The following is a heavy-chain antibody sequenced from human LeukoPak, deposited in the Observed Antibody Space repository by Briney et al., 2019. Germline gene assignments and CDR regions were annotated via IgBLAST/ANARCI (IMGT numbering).Heavy chain of an antibody. CDR1: GYTFTSYD. CDR3: ARYSGSGYYYFNY. J-gene: IGHJ4*02. V-gene: IGHV1-2*02. Sequence: ASVKVSCKASGYTFTSYDINWVRQATGQGLEWMGWINPNSGGTNYAQKFQGRVTMTRDTSISTAYMELSRLRSDDTAVYYCARYSGSGYYYFNYWGQGTLVTVSS. CDR2: INPNSGGT. D-gene: IGHD3-22*01.